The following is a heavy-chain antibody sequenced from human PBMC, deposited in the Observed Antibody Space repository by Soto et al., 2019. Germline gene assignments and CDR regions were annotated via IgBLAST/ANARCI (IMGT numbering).Heavy chain of an antibody. Sequence: EVQLLESGGGLVQPGGSLRLSCAASGFTFSSYAMSWVRQAPGKGLEWVSAISGSGGSTYYADSVKGRFTISRDNSKNTLNLQMNSLKAEDTAVYYCPKASGWFGEFDYWGQGTLVTVSS. CDR3: PKASGWFGEFDY. CDR1: GFTFSSYA. J-gene: IGHJ4*02. D-gene: IGHD3-10*01. CDR2: ISGSGGST. V-gene: IGHV3-23*01.